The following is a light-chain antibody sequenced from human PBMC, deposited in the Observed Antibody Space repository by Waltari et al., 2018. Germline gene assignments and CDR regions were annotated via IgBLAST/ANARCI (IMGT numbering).Light chain of an antibody. J-gene: IGLJ6*01. CDR2: GVT. CDR1: NSDVGGYNY. Sequence: QSAPTQPPSVSGSPGQSVTISCTGPNSDVGGYNYVSWYQYPGKAPKLMIYGVTNRPSGVSDRFSGSKSVNTASLTISGLQAEDEADYYCCSYSASATFLFGNGTKLTVL. V-gene: IGLV2-11*01. CDR3: CSYSASATFL.